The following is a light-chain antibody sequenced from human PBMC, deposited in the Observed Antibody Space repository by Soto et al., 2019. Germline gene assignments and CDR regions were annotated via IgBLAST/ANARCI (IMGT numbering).Light chain of an antibody. Sequence: QSVLAQPASVSGSPGQSITISCTATSSDVTNYNLVSWYQQRPGEAPGLIIYEDTKRPSGVSHRFSGSRSDNTASLTISGLQTEDEGDYYCSSYAGGALSGGGTKLTVL. CDR2: EDT. J-gene: IGLJ3*02. V-gene: IGLV2-23*01. CDR1: SSDVTNYNL. CDR3: SSYAGGAL.